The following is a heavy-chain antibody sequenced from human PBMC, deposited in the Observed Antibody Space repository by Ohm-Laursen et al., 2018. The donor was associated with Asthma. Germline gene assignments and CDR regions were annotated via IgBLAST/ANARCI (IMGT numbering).Heavy chain of an antibody. CDR3: AREWGGMDV. J-gene: IGHJ6*02. CDR2: ISSSNSTI. CDR1: EFTFSLYS. V-gene: IGHV3-48*01. Sequence: SLRLSCTASEFTFSLYSMNWVRQAPGKGLEWVSYISSSNSTIYYADSVKGRFTISRDNAKNSLYLQMNNLRAEDAAIYYCAREWGGMDVWGPGTTVTVSS. D-gene: IGHD3-16*01.